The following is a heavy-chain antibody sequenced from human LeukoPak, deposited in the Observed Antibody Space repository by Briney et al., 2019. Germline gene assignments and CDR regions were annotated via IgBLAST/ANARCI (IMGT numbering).Heavy chain of an antibody. V-gene: IGHV3-53*01. D-gene: IGHD6-25*01. CDR3: ARGRGFRGAFDI. CDR1: GFTFSRFN. Sequence: GGSLRLSCAASGFTFSRFNMNWLRQAPGKGLEWVSVIYSGGSTYYADSVKGRFTISRDNSKNTLYLQMNSLRAEDTAVYYCARGRGFRGAFDIWGQGTMVTVSS. J-gene: IGHJ3*02. CDR2: IYSGGST.